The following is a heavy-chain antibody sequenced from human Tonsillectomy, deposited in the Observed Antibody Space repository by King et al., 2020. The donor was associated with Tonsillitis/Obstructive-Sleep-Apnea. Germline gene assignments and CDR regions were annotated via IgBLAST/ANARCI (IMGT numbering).Heavy chain of an antibody. CDR1: GFTVSSNY. D-gene: IGHD3-3*01. CDR3: ASPGVVSDAFHI. Sequence: VQLVESGGGLIQPGGSLRLSCAASGFTVSSNYMSWVRQAPGKGLEWVSVIYSGDITYYADSVRGRFTISRDNSKNTLYLQMNSLRVEDTAVYYCASPGVVSDAFHIWGQGAMVTVSS. J-gene: IGHJ3*02. V-gene: IGHV3-53*01. CDR2: IYSGDIT.